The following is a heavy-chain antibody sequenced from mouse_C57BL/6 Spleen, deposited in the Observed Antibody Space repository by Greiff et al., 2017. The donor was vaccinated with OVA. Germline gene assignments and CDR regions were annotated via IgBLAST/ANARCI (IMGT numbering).Heavy chain of an antibody. J-gene: IGHJ4*01. V-gene: IGHV1-82*01. Sequence: VQLQQSGPELVKPGASVKISCKASGYAFSSSWMNWVKQRPGKGLEWIGRIYPGDGDTNYNGKFKGKATLTADKSSSTAYMQLSSLTSEDSAVYFCARDAVGDMDDWGQGTSVTVSS. CDR1: GYAFSSSW. CDR3: ARDAVGDMDD. CDR2: IYPGDGDT. D-gene: IGHD1-1*01.